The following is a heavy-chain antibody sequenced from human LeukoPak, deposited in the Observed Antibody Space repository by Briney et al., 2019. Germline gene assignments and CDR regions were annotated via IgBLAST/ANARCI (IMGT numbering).Heavy chain of an antibody. CDR1: GFTFSSYV. CDR3: AKSRELWTYWYFDL. V-gene: IGHV3-23*01. CDR2: ISGSGGST. Sequence: GGSLRLSCAASGFTFSSYVMSWVRQAPGKGLEWVSAISGSGGSTYYADSVKGRFTISRDNSKNTLYLQMNSLRAEDTAVYYCAKSRELWTYWYFDLWGRGILVTVSS. D-gene: IGHD1-26*01. J-gene: IGHJ2*01.